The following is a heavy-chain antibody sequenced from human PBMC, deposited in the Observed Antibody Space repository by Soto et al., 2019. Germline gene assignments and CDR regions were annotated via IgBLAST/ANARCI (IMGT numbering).Heavy chain of an antibody. V-gene: IGHV3-9*01. CDR2: ISWNSGSI. D-gene: IGHD2-15*01. CDR1: GFTFDDYA. CDR3: AKGVVVAASEHDAFDI. J-gene: IGHJ3*02. Sequence: EVQLVESGGGLVQPGRSLRLSCAASGFTFDDYAMHWVRQAPGKGLEWVSGISWNSGSIGYADSVKGRFTISRDNAKNSLYLQMNSLRADDTVLYYCAKGVVVAASEHDAFDIWGQGTMVTVSS.